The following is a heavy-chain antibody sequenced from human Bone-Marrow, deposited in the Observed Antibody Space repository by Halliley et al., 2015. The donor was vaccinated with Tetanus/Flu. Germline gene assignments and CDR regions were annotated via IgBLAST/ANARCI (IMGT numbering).Heavy chain of an antibody. D-gene: IGHD2-2*01. CDR2: TRNKANSYTT. J-gene: IGHJ3*02. V-gene: IGHV3-72*01. Sequence: SLRLSCAASGFTFSDHYMDWVRQAPGKGLEWVGRTRNKANSYTTEYAASVKGRFSISRDDSMNLLYLQMNSLKTEDTAMYYCARVVMQPLSTLVVTSDIWGQGTMVTVSS. CDR1: GFTFSDHY. CDR3: ARVVMQPLSTLVVTSDI.